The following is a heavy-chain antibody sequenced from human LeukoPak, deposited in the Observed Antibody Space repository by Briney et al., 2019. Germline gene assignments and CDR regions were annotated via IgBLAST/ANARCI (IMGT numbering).Heavy chain of an antibody. Sequence: ASVKVSCKASGGTFSSYAISWVRQAPGQGLEWMGWISAYNGNTNYAQKLQGRVTMTTDTSTSTAYMELRSLRSDDTAVYYCAVGVYYYYYMDVWGKGTTVTVSS. J-gene: IGHJ6*03. D-gene: IGHD1-26*01. CDR2: ISAYNGNT. CDR1: GGTFSSYA. V-gene: IGHV1-18*01. CDR3: AVGVYYYYYMDV.